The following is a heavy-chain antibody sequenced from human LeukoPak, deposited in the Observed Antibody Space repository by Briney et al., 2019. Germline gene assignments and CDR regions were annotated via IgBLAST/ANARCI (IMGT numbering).Heavy chain of an antibody. CDR1: GGSLSSSNW. CDR3: AASSGWYDGYYFDY. D-gene: IGHD6-19*01. CDR2: IYHSGST. Sequence: PSETLSLTCAVSGGSLSSSNWWSWVRQPPGKGLEWIGEIYHSGSTNYNPSLKSRVTISVDKSKNQFSLKLSSVTAADTAVYYCAASSGWYDGYYFDYWGQGTLVTVSS. V-gene: IGHV4-4*02. J-gene: IGHJ4*02.